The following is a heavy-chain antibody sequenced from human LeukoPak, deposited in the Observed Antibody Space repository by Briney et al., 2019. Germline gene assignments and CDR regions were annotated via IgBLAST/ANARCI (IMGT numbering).Heavy chain of an antibody. CDR2: IYTSGST. Sequence: SETLSLTCTVSGGSISSYYWSWIRQPAGKGLEWIGRIYTSGSTNYNPSLKSRVTMSVDTSKNQFSLKLSSVTAADTAVYYCARGFLGYSYDYYYFDYWGQGTLVTVSS. CDR1: GGSISSYY. CDR3: ARGFLGYSYDYYYFDY. V-gene: IGHV4-4*07. D-gene: IGHD5-18*01. J-gene: IGHJ4*02.